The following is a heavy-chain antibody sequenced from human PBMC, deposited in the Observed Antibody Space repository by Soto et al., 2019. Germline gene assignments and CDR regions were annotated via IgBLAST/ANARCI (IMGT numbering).Heavy chain of an antibody. D-gene: IGHD2-15*01. CDR1: GFTFSSYS. CDR2: ISSSSSYI. J-gene: IGHJ4*02. Sequence: GGSLRLSCAASGFTFSSYSMNWVRQAPGKGLEWVSSISSSSSYIYYADSVKGRFTISRDNAKNSLYLQMNSLRAEDTAVYYCARGGYCSGGSCYNDYWGQGTLVTVSS. CDR3: ARGGYCSGGSCYNDY. V-gene: IGHV3-21*01.